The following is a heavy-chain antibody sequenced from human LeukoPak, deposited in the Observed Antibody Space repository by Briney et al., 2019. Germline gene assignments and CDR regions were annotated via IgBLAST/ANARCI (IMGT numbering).Heavy chain of an antibody. V-gene: IGHV1-69*06. D-gene: IGHD4-17*01. Sequence: GASVKVSCKASGGTFSSYAVSWVRQAPGQGLEWMGGIIPIFGTPKYAQKFQGRVTITADKSTSTAYMELSSLRSEDTAVYYCASHGDYSDYMDVWGKGTTVTVSS. CDR2: IIPIFGTP. CDR3: ASHGDYSDYMDV. J-gene: IGHJ6*03. CDR1: GGTFSSYA.